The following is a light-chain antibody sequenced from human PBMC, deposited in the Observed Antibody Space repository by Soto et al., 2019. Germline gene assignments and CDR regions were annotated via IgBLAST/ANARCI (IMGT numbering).Light chain of an antibody. J-gene: IGLJ1*01. CDR1: KSDIGIYDF. V-gene: IGLV2-8*01. CDR3: KSYAGSNTYV. CDR2: EVV. Sequence: QSALTQPPSASGSPGQSVTISCTGSKSDIGIYDFVSWYQHHPGKAPRLIIYEVVQRPSGVPDRFSGSKSGNTAYLTVSGLQAADEAYYFCKSYAGSNTYVFGTGTNLTVL.